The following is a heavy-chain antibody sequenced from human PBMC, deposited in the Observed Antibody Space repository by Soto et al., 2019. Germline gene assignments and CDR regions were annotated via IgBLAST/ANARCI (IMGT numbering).Heavy chain of an antibody. Sequence: GGSLRLSCAASGFTFSSYWMSWVRQAPGQGLEWVANINQDGSEKYYVDSVGGRFTISRDNAKNSLYLQMNTLRAEDTAVYYCARATVRYCSGGSCYLRGFDPWGQGTLLTVSS. CDR2: INQDGSEK. CDR3: ARATVRYCSGGSCYLRGFDP. CDR1: GFTFSSYW. J-gene: IGHJ5*02. D-gene: IGHD2-15*01. V-gene: IGHV3-7*01.